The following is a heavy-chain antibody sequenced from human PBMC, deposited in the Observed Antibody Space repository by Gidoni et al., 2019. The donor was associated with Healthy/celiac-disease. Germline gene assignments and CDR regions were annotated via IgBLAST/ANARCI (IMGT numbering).Heavy chain of an antibody. CDR1: GFPFSSYS. CDR3: ARGSYYDSSEDY. J-gene: IGHJ4*02. D-gene: IGHD3-22*01. CDR2: ISSSSSTI. Sequence: EVQTVESGGGFVQPGGSLRPYCPSPGFPFSSYSMNWVRQAPGKGLEGVSYISSSSSTIYYADSVKGRFTISRDNAKNSLYLQMNSLRAEDTAVYYCARGSYYDSSEDYWGQGTLVTVSS. V-gene: IGHV3-48*04.